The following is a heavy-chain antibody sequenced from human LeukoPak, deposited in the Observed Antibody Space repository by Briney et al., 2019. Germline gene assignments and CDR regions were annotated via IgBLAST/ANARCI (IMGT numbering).Heavy chain of an antibody. V-gene: IGHV7-4-1*02. Sequence: ASVKVSCKASGYTFTSYAMNWVRQAPGQGLEWMGWINTNTGNPTYAQGFTGRFVFSLDTSVSTAYLQISSLKAEDTAVYYCARDFPDGAVTTMVGFEWGFDPWGQGTLVTVSS. J-gene: IGHJ5*02. CDR1: GYTFTSYA. CDR2: INTNTGNP. D-gene: IGHD4-11*01. CDR3: ARDFPDGAVTTMVGFEWGFDP.